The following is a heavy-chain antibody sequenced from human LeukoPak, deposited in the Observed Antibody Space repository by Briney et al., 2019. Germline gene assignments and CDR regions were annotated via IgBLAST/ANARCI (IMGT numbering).Heavy chain of an antibody. CDR2: IYHSGST. V-gene: IGHV4-4*02. CDR1: GGSISSSNW. J-gene: IGHJ4*02. Sequence: SETLSLTCAVSGGSISSSNWGRWVRQPPGKGREWSGEIYHSGSTNYNPSLKSRVTISVDNSKNQFSLKLSSVTAADTAVYYCARGGAGQGLHWRQGTLLTVPS. D-gene: IGHD6-19*01. CDR3: ARGGAGQGLH.